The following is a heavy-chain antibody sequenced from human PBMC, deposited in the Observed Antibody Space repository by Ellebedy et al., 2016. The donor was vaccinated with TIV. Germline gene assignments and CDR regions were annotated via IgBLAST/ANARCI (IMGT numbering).Heavy chain of an antibody. D-gene: IGHD6-13*01. CDR2: IDWDDDE. CDR1: GFSLTTTGMC. CDR3: AHHYSSSWYPVY. V-gene: IGHV2-70*17. Sequence: SGPTLVKPTQTLTVTCTFSGFSLTTTGMCVGWVRQPPGKALEWLVRIDWDDDEFYNPSLKTRLTISKDTSKNQVVLRMTNMDPVDTATYYCAHHYSSSWYPVYWGQGILVTVSS. J-gene: IGHJ4*02.